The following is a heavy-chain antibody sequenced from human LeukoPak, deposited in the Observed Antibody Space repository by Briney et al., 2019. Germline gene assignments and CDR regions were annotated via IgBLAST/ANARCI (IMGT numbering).Heavy chain of an antibody. D-gene: IGHD3-9*01. CDR1: GFPFSSHG. CDR2: ISGDATST. CDR3: AKNRGVLRDFDCYDY. V-gene: IGHV3-23*01. J-gene: IGHJ4*02. Sequence: GGSLRLSCAASGFPFSSHGMSWVRQAPGKGLEWVSAISGDATSTYYAASVKGRFTISRDNSKNTLYLQMNSLSAEDTAVYYCAKNRGVLRDFDCYDYWRQGTLVTVSS.